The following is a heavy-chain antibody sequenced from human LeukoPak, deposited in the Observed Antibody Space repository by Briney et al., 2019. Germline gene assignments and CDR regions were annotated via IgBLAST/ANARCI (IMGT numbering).Heavy chain of an antibody. D-gene: IGHD3-9*01. Sequence: GGSLRLSCAASGFTFANYGMSWVRQVPGKGLEWVSGITWNSGSTGYADFVKGRFTISRDNAKNSLYLQMDSLRAEDTAFYYCARGGILTGYFEDCWGQGTLVTVSS. CDR1: GFTFANYG. CDR3: ARGGILTGYFEDC. V-gene: IGHV3-20*04. J-gene: IGHJ4*02. CDR2: ITWNSGST.